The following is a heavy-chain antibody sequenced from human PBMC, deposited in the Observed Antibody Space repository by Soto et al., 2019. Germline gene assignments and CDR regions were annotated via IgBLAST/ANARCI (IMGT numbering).Heavy chain of an antibody. CDR1: GYSFTSYW. Sequence: WESLKISCKGSGYSFTSYWIGWVRQMPGKGLEWMGIIYPGDSDTRYSPSFQGQVTISADKSISTAYLQWRTLKASDTAMYYCARDPQCSGGSCYLVDYWGQGTLVTVSS. V-gene: IGHV5-51*01. J-gene: IGHJ4*02. CDR2: IYPGDSDT. CDR3: ARDPQCSGGSCYLVDY. D-gene: IGHD2-15*01.